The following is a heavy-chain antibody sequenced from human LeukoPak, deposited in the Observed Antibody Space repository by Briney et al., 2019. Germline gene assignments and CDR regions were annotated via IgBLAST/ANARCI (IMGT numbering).Heavy chain of an antibody. Sequence: PGGSLRLSCTASGFTFGDYAMSWFRQAPGKGLEWVGFIRSKAYGGTTEYAASVKGRFTISRDDSKSIAYLQMNSLKTEDTAVYYCTRDHTPPDYIVATITGGYFDYWGQGTLVTVSS. CDR2: IRSKAYGGTT. J-gene: IGHJ4*02. CDR1: GFTFGDYA. V-gene: IGHV3-49*03. D-gene: IGHD5-12*01. CDR3: TRDHTPPDYIVATITGGYFDY.